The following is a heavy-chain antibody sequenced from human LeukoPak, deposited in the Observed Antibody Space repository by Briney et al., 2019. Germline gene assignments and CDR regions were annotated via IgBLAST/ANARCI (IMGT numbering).Heavy chain of an antibody. CDR1: GYTFTGYY. V-gene: IGHV1-2*02. CDR3: ARGGLGGSGNDAFDI. D-gene: IGHD3-10*01. CDR2: INPNSGGT. Sequence: EASVKVSCKASGYTFTGYYMHWVRQAPGQGLEWMGWINPNSGGTNYAQKFQGRVTMTRDTSISTAYMELSRLRSDDTAVYYCARGGLGGSGNDAFDIWGQGTMVTVSS. J-gene: IGHJ3*02.